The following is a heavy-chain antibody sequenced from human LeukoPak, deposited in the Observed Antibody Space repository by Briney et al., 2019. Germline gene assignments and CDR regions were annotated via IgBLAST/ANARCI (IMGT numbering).Heavy chain of an antibody. Sequence: GGSLRLSCSASGFIISNYAMHWVRQAPGKGLEYVSAISANGGRTYYADSVKGRFTISRDNSKDTLYLQMSSLRAEDTAIYHCVKDLYKGDSSSWYYFHYWGQGTLVTVSS. CDR2: ISANGGRT. D-gene: IGHD6-13*01. CDR3: VKDLYKGDSSSWYYFHY. J-gene: IGHJ4*02. V-gene: IGHV3-64D*06. CDR1: GFIISNYA.